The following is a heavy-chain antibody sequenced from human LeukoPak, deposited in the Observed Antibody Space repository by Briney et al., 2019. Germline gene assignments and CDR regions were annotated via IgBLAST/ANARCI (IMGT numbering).Heavy chain of an antibody. D-gene: IGHD5-24*01. J-gene: IGHJ4*02. CDR3: AKGGRDGYDTIDY. CDR2: IFTAGST. CDR1: GFTFSNAW. Sequence: GGSLRLSCAASGFTFSNAWMSWVRQAPGKGLEWVSVIFTAGSTFYADSVKGRFTISRDNSKNTLYLQMNSLRAEDTAVYYCAKGGRDGYDTIDYWGQGTLVTVSS. V-gene: IGHV3-53*01.